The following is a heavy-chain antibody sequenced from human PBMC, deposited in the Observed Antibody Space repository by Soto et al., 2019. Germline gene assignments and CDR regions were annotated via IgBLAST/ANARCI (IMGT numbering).Heavy chain of an antibody. CDR2: IWYDGSNK. Sequence: SLRLSCAASGFTFSSYGMHWVRQAPGKGLEWVAVIWYDGSNKYYADSVKGRFTISRDNSKNTLYLQMNSLRAEDTAVYYCARVGGERGIAARYGMDVWGQGTTVTVSS. CDR1: GFTFSSYG. V-gene: IGHV3-33*01. CDR3: ARVGGERGIAARYGMDV. D-gene: IGHD6-6*01. J-gene: IGHJ6*02.